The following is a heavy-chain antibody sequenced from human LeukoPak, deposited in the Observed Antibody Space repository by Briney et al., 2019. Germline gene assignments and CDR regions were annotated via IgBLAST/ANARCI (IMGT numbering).Heavy chain of an antibody. D-gene: IGHD6-13*01. CDR3: ARVAAAAGTFFIDYYYYMDV. CDR1: GGSISSSSYY. J-gene: IGHJ6*03. Sequence: SETLSLTCTVSGGSISSSSYYWGWVRQPPGKGLEWIGRLYYSGSTYYNPSLKSRVTISVDRSKNQFALRLSSVTAADTAVYYCARVAAAAGTFFIDYYYYMDVWGKGTTVTVSS. V-gene: IGHV4-39*06. CDR2: LYYSGST.